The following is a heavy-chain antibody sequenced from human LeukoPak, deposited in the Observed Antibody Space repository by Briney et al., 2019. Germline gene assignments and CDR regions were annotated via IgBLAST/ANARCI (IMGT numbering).Heavy chain of an antibody. CDR3: AKDIAAAGTEYFDY. V-gene: IGHV3-30*02. CDR1: GFTFSSYG. D-gene: IGHD6-13*01. Sequence: GGSLRLSCAASGFTFSSYGMHWVRQAPGKGLEWVAVIWYDGSNKYYADSVKGRFTISRDNSKNTLYLQMNSLRAEDTAVYYCAKDIAAAGTEYFDYWGQGTLVTVSS. CDR2: IWYDGSNK. J-gene: IGHJ4*02.